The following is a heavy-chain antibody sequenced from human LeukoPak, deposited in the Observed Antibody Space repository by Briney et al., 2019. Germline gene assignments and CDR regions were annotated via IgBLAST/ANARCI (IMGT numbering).Heavy chain of an antibody. CDR3: AKNGGTYDS. J-gene: IGHJ4*02. CDR1: GFTFRSYA. CDR2: ISESDGST. D-gene: IGHD1-1*01. Sequence: GGSLRLPCAASGFTFRSYAMTWVRQAPGKGLEWVSGISESDGSTYYADSVKGRFTISRDNSKNTLYLQMNSLRAVDTAVYYCAKNGGTYDSWGQGTLVTVSS. V-gene: IGHV3-23*01.